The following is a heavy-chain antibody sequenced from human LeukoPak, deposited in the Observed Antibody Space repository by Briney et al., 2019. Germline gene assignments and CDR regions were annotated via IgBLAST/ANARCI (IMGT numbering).Heavy chain of an antibody. D-gene: IGHD2-21*02. CDR1: GGSISSGGYS. CDR3: ARGGDWWDFGY. J-gene: IGHJ4*02. Sequence: PSETLSLTCAVSGGSISSGGYSWSWIRQPPGKGLEWIGYIYHSGSTYYNPSLKSRVTISVDRSKNQFSLKLSSVTAADTAVYYCARGGDWWDFGYWGQGALVTVSS. CDR2: IYHSGST. V-gene: IGHV4-30-2*01.